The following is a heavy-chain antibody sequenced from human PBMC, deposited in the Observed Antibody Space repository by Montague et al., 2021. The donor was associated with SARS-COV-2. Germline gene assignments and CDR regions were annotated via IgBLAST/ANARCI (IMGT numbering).Heavy chain of an antibody. Sequence: SXTLSLTCTVSGASINAYYWTWIRQPPGKGLEYIGFTYYSGSANYNPSLKSRVTISVDKSKNQFSLTLTSATAADTAMYYCARLAPERHCSVATCSPHWGQGILVTVSS. V-gene: IGHV4-59*01. CDR1: GASINAYY. CDR3: ARLAPERHCSVATCSPH. J-gene: IGHJ4*02. D-gene: IGHD2-2*01. CDR2: TYYSGSA.